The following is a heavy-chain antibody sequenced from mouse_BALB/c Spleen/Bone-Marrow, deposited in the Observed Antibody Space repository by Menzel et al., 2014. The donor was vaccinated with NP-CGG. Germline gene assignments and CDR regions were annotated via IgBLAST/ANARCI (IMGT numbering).Heavy chain of an antibody. CDR3: GRGNYDYDSWFGY. Sequence: EVKLEESGPELVKPGASVKISCKASGYSFTGYFMNWMKQSHGKSLEWIGRINPYNGDPFYNQKFKGKAILTVDKSSSTAHMELLSLTSEDSAVYYCGRGNYDYDSWFGYWGQGTLVTVSA. J-gene: IGHJ3*01. D-gene: IGHD2-4*01. CDR2: INPYNGDP. CDR1: GYSFTGYF. V-gene: IGHV1-37*01.